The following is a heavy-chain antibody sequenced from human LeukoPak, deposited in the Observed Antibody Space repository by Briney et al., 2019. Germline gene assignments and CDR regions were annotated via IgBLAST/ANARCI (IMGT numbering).Heavy chain of an antibody. CDR1: GFIFSSFG. D-gene: IGHD2-2*02. CDR2: IWYDGTNK. J-gene: IGHJ4*02. Sequence: PGRSLRLSCAASGFIFSSFGMHWVRQAPGKGLEWVAVIWYDGTNKYYADSVKGRFTISRDNAKDSLYLQLSSLRAEDTAVYYCARDIPYGLSYFDYWGQGTLVTVSS. CDR3: ARDIPYGLSYFDY. V-gene: IGHV3-33*01.